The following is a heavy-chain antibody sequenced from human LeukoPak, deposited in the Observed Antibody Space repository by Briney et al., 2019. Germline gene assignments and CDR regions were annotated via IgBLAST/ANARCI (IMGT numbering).Heavy chain of an antibody. J-gene: IGHJ4*02. Sequence: PSETLSLTCTVSGYSISNGYFWGWIRQPPGKGLECTGTIYHSGSIYYNPSLKGRVTISVDTSKNQFSLKLNSLTAADTAVYYCARAIRTGLGIGSFDGWGQGTLVTVSS. CDR2: IYHSGSI. CDR1: GYSISNGYF. D-gene: IGHD7-27*01. CDR3: ARAIRTGLGIGSFDG. V-gene: IGHV4-38-2*02.